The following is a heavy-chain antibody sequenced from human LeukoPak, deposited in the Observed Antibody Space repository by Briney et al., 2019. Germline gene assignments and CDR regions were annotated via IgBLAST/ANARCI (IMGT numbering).Heavy chain of an antibody. V-gene: IGHV4-4*07. CDR1: GGSISSYY. D-gene: IGHD3-10*01. CDR3: AREGTMNGSGSYYNDAFDI. Sequence: SETLSLTCTVSGGSISSYYWSWIRQPAGKGLEWIVRIYTSGSTNYNPSLKSRVTMSVDTSKSQFSLKLSSVTAADTAVYYCAREGTMNGSGSYYNDAFDIWGQGTMVTVSS. CDR2: IYTSGST. J-gene: IGHJ3*02.